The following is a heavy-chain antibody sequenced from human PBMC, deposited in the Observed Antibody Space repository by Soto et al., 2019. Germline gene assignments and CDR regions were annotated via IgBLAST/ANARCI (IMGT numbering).Heavy chain of an antibody. CDR2: IYYSGST. Sequence: PSETLSLTCTVSGGSISSSSYYWGWIRQPPGKGMEWIGSIYYSGSTYYNPSLKSRVTISVDTSKNQFSLKLSSVTAADTAVYYCASVRGCGAVAGECRFDYWGQGTLVTVSS. CDR3: ASVRGCGAVAGECRFDY. V-gene: IGHV4-39*01. D-gene: IGHD6-19*01. J-gene: IGHJ4*02. CDR1: GGSISSSSYY.